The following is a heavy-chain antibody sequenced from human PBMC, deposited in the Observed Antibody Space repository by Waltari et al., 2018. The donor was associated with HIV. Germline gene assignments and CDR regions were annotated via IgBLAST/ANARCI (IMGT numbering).Heavy chain of an antibody. Sequence: QMQLVQSGAEVKKTGSSVKVSCKASGYTFTYRYLPWVRQAPGQALEWMGWITPFNGNTNYAQKFQDRVTITRDRSMSTAYMELSSLRFEDTAMYYCVRSRDYGSGKDYDMDVWGQGTTVTVSS. CDR1: GYTFTYRY. J-gene: IGHJ6*02. D-gene: IGHD3-10*01. CDR2: ITPFNGNT. CDR3: VRSRDYGSGKDYDMDV. V-gene: IGHV1-45*02.